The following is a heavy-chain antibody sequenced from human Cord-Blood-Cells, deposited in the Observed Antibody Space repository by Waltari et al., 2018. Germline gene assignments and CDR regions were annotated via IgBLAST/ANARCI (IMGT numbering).Heavy chain of an antibody. V-gene: IGHV4-38-2*01. CDR1: GYSISSGYY. J-gene: IGHJ4*02. D-gene: IGHD6-13*01. Sequence: QVQLQESGPGLVKPSETLSLTCAVSGYSISSGYYWGWIRQSPGKGLEWIGSIYHSGSTYDNPSLKSRVTISVDTSKNQCSLKLSSGTAADTAVYYCARGGSGIAAPVDYWGQGTLVTVSS. CDR3: ARGGSGIAAPVDY. CDR2: IYHSGST.